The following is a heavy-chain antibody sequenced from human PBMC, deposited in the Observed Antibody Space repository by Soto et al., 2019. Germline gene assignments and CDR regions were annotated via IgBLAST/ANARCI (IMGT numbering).Heavy chain of an antibody. CDR3: ATGGRGYSSYFPRLYFEY. CDR2: ILPIFNTA. V-gene: IGHV1-69*13. J-gene: IGHJ4*01. Sequence: SVKVSCKASGGTFSSNAISWVRQAPGQGPEWMGGILPIFNTANYAQNFQGRVTITADESTSTSYMELTSLKSEDTAIYYCATGGRGYSSYFPRLYFEYWGHGTLVTVSS. D-gene: IGHD5-18*01. CDR1: GGTFSSNA.